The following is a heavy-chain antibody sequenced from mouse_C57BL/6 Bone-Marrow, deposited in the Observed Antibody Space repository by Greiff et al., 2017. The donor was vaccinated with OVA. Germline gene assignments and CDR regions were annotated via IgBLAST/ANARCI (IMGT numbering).Heavy chain of an antibody. V-gene: IGHV5-4*01. CDR3: ARDRDYSYYAMDY. Sequence: EVQLQESGGGLVKPGGSLKLSCAASGFTFSSYAMSWVRQTPEKRPEWVATISDGGSYTYYPDNVKGRFTISRDNAKNNLYLQMSHLKSEDTAMYYCARDRDYSYYAMDYWGQGTSVTVSS. CDR2: ISDGGSYT. D-gene: IGHD1-1*01. CDR1: GFTFSSYA. J-gene: IGHJ4*01.